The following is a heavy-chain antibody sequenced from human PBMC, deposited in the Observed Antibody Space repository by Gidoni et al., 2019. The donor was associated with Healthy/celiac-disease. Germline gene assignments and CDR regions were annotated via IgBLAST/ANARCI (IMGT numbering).Heavy chain of an antibody. V-gene: IGHV4-39*01. J-gene: IGHJ4*02. CDR1: GGSISSSSYY. CDR3: ARHRHYDSSGNFDY. Sequence: QLQLQESGPGLVKPSETLSLTCTVSGGSISSSSYYWGWIRQPPGKGLEWIGSIYYSGSTYYNPSLKSRVTISVDTSKNQFSLKLSSVTAADTAVYYCARHRHYDSSGNFDYWGQGTLVTVSS. CDR2: IYYSGST. D-gene: IGHD3-22*01.